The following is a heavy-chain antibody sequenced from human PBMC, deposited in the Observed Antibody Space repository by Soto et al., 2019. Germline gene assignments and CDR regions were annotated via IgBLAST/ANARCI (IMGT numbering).Heavy chain of an antibody. D-gene: IGHD6-13*01. J-gene: IGHJ4*02. V-gene: IGHV4-31*03. CDR1: GGSISSGGYY. CDR3: ARASLYSSSWYPYYFDY. Sequence: SETLSLTCTVSGGSISSGGYYWSWIRQHPGKGLEWIGYIYYSGSTYYNPSLKSRVTISVDTSKNQFSLKLSSVTAADTAVYYCARASLYSSSWYPYYFDYWGQGTLVTVSS. CDR2: IYYSGST.